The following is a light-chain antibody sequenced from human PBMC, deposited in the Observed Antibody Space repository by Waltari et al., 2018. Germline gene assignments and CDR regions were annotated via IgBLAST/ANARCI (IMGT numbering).Light chain of an antibody. CDR2: EVS. V-gene: IGLV2-14*01. CDR3: SSYTSSSIPYV. CDR1: SSDVGGYHP. J-gene: IGLJ1*01. Sequence: QSALTQAASVSGSPGQSITISCTGTSSDVGGYHPVSRYQHHPGKAPKLIISEVSNRPSGVSYRFSGSKSGNTASLTISGLQAEDEADYYCSSYTSSSIPYVFGTGTKVTVL.